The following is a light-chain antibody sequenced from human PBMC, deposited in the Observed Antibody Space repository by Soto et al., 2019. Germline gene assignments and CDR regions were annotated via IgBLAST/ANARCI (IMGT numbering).Light chain of an antibody. CDR2: DAS. Sequence: EIVLTQSPATLSFSPGARATLSCRASQNVGTYLAWYQHRPGQAPRLLIYDASNRATGIPARFSGSGSGTDFTLVISSLEPEDFAVYSCQQRINWPPTFGPGTKVDFK. CDR1: QNVGTY. J-gene: IGKJ3*01. V-gene: IGKV3-11*01. CDR3: QQRINWPPT.